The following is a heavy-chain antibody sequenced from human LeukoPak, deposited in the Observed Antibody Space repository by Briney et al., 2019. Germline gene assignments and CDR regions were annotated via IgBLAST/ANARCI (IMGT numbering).Heavy chain of an antibody. CDR3: ARDQGSGWTYYFDY. D-gene: IGHD6-19*01. CDR1: GYTFTSYG. J-gene: IGHJ4*02. Sequence: SEKVSCKASGYTFTSYGISWVRQAPGQGLECMGWISAYNGNTNYAQKLQGRVTMTTDTSTSTAYMELRSLRSDDTAVYYCARDQGSGWTYYFDYWGQGTLVTVSS. V-gene: IGHV1-18*01. CDR2: ISAYNGNT.